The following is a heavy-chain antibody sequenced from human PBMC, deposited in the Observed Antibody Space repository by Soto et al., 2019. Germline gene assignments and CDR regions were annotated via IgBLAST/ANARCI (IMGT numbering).Heavy chain of an antibody. J-gene: IGHJ4*02. D-gene: IGHD2-2*01. CDR3: ARPVEFSTTSCIR. V-gene: IGHV3-21*01. CDR2: ISSSSNNI. Sequence: PGGSLRISCAASGFTFSSYSMNLVRQAPGKGLEWVSSISSSSNNIYYADSVKGRFTISRDNAKNSLHLQMNSLRAEDMAVYYWARPVEFSTTSCIRWGKGTLVTSPQ. CDR1: GFTFSSYS.